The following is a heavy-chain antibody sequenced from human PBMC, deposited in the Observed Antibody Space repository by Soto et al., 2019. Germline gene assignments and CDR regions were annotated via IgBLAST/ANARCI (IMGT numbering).Heavy chain of an antibody. CDR2: IYYSEST. CDR3: ARTNYYYDSSGYYLDAFDI. D-gene: IGHD3-22*01. V-gene: IGHV4-31*02. CDR1: GGSISSGGYY. J-gene: IGHJ3*02. Sequence: PSETLSLTCSVSGGSISSGGYYWSWIRQHPGKGLEWIGYIYYSESTNYNPSLKSRVTISVDTSKNQFSLKLSSVTAADTAVYYCARTNYYYDSSGYYLDAFDIWGQGTMVTVSS.